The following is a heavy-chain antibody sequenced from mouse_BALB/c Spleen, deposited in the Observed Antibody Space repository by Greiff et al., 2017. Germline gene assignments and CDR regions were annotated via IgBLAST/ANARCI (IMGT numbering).Heavy chain of an antibody. J-gene: IGHJ1*01. V-gene: IGHV2-6-7*01. CDR2: IWGDGST. Sequence: VMLVESGPGLVAPSQSLSITCTVSGFSLTGYGVNWVRQPPGKGLEWLGMIWGDGSTDYNSALKSRLSISKDNSKSQVFLKMNSLQTDDTARYYWARDPQYGSRAWYFDDWGAGTTVTVSS. CDR1: GFSLTGYG. D-gene: IGHD1-1*01. CDR3: ARDPQYGSRAWYFDD.